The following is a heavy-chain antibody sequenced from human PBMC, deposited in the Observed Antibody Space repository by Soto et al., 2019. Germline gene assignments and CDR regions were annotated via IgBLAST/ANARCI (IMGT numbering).Heavy chain of an antibody. CDR1: GGTFSSYA. CDR3: ARAADGYSNPTPDAFDI. CDR2: IIPIFGTA. J-gene: IGHJ3*02. Sequence: ASVKVSCKASGGTFSSYAISWVRQAPGQGLEWMGGIIPIFGTANYAQKFQGRVTITADESTSTAYMELSSLRSEDTAVYYCARAADGYSNPTPDAFDIWGQGTMVTVSS. V-gene: IGHV1-69*13. D-gene: IGHD4-4*01.